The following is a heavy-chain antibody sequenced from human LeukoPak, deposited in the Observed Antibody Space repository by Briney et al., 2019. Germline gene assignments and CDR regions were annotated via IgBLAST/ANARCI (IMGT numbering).Heavy chain of an antibody. Sequence: PGGSLRLSCAASGFIFSSHTMSWVRQAPGKGLEWVSSIGGSDGSTSYADSVKGRFTISRDNSKNTLYLQMNSLRAEDTAVYYCAREQLWRSSFDYWGQGTLVTVSS. CDR2: IGGSDGST. V-gene: IGHV3-23*01. CDR1: GFIFSSHT. J-gene: IGHJ4*02. D-gene: IGHD5-18*01. CDR3: AREQLWRSSFDY.